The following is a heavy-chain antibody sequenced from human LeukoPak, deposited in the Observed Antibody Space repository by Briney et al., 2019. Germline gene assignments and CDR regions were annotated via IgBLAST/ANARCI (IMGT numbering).Heavy chain of an antibody. Sequence: ASVKVSCKASGYTFTSYAMHWVRQAPGQRLEWMGWINAGNGNTKYSQKFQGRVTITRDTSASTAYMELSSLRSEDTAVYYCARDRRYSSSWYSNYYGMDVWGQGTTVTVSS. CDR2: INAGNGNT. CDR1: GYTFTSYA. V-gene: IGHV1-3*01. J-gene: IGHJ6*02. CDR3: ARDRRYSSSWYSNYYGMDV. D-gene: IGHD6-13*01.